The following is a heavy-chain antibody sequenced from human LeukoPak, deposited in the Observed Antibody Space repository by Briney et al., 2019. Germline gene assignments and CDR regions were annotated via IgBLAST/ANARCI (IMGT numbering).Heavy chain of an antibody. J-gene: IGHJ4*02. V-gene: IGHV7-4-1*02. Sequence: AASVKVSCKASGYTFTSYAMNWVRQAPGQGLEWMGWINTNNGNPNYAQDLTGRFAFTIDTSASTAYLQISSLKAEDTAVYYCAREGGVYWGQGTVFTVS. CDR3: AREGGVY. D-gene: IGHD2-8*01. CDR1: GYTFTSYA. CDR2: INTNNGNP.